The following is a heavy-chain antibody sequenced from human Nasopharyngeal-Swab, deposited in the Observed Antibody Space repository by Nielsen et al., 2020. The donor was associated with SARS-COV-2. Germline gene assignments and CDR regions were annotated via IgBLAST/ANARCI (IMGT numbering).Heavy chain of an antibody. Sequence: WIRQPPGKGLEWIGEINHSGSTNYNPSLKSRVTISVDTSKNQFSLKLSPVTAADTAVYYCARGQKGEQQLDPPLKTNNWFDPWGQGTLVTVSS. CDR2: INHSGST. D-gene: IGHD6-13*01. CDR3: ARGQKGEQQLDPPLKTNNWFDP. J-gene: IGHJ5*02. V-gene: IGHV4-34*01.